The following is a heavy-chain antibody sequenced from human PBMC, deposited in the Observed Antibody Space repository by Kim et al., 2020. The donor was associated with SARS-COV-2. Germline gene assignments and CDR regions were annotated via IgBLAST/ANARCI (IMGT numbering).Heavy chain of an antibody. Sequence: SGSTYYNPSLKSRVTISVDTSKNQFSLKLSSVTAADTAVYYCARHGWFDPWGQGTLVTVSS. CDR3: ARHGWFDP. J-gene: IGHJ5*02. V-gene: IGHV4-39*01. CDR2: SGST.